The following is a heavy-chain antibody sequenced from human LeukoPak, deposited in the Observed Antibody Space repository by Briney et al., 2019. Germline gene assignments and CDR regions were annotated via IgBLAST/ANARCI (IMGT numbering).Heavy chain of an antibody. CDR2: ISYDGSNK. CDR3: AKETTTGITPGIDY. D-gene: IGHD4-23*01. J-gene: IGHJ4*02. V-gene: IGHV3-30-3*01. Sequence: GGSLRLSCAASGFTFSSYAMHWVRQAPGKGLEWVAVISYDGSNKYYADSVKGRFTISRDNSKNTLYLQMHSLRAEDTAVYYCAKETTTGITPGIDYWGQGTLVTVSS. CDR1: GFTFSSYA.